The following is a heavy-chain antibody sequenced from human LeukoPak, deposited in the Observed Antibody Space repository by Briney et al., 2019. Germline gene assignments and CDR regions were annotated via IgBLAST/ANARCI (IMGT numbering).Heavy chain of an antibody. CDR2: IHDGGTA. Sequence: KTSETLSLTCAVSSGSIGSSGFYWGWTRQPPGKGLQWIATIHDGGTAFYNPSLKSRVTIFADTSKNQFSLKLNSVTAADTAVYYCALAAAAGVFGYWGQGTLVTVSS. CDR1: SGSIGSSGFY. CDR3: ALAAAAGVFGY. V-gene: IGHV4-39*01. D-gene: IGHD6-13*01. J-gene: IGHJ4*02.